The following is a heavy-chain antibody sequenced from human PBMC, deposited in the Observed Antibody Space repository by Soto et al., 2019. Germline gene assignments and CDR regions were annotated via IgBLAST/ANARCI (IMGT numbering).Heavy chain of an antibody. Sequence: GASVKVSCKSSGFTFTSYAIHWLRQAPGQRPQWMGWINGGSGNTKYSQDFQGRVTFTRDTFATTAYLELSSLRSDDTAVYYCARALYYYDSSGPLGYYGMDVWGQGTTVTVSS. CDR2: INGGSGNT. CDR3: ARALYYYDSSGPLGYYGMDV. J-gene: IGHJ6*02. CDR1: GFTFTSYA. D-gene: IGHD3-22*01. V-gene: IGHV1-3*01.